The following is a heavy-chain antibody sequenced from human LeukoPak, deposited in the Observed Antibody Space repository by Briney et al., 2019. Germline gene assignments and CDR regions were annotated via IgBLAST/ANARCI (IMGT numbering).Heavy chain of an antibody. Sequence: GRSLRLSCAASGFTFSSYAMHWVRQAPGKGLEWVAVISYDGSNKYYADSVKGRFTISRDNSKNTLYLQMNSLRAEDTAVYYCARDPWQLVGGYFDYWGQGTLVTVSS. CDR1: GFTFSSYA. V-gene: IGHV3-30-3*01. CDR3: ARDPWQLVGGYFDY. D-gene: IGHD6-13*01. CDR2: ISYDGSNK. J-gene: IGHJ4*02.